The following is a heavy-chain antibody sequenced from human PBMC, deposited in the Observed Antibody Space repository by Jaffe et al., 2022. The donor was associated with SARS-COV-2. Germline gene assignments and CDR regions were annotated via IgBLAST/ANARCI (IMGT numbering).Heavy chain of an antibody. Sequence: EVQLVESGGGLVQPGGSLRLSCAASGFTFSSYWMSWVRQAPGKGLEWVANIKQDGSEKYYVDSVKGRFTISRDNAKNSLYLQMNSLRAEDTAVYYCARTPLVVVVAATTNYSYYFDYWGQGTLVTVSS. J-gene: IGHJ4*02. CDR1: GFTFSSYW. V-gene: IGHV3-7*01. CDR2: IKQDGSEK. D-gene: IGHD2-15*01. CDR3: ARTPLVVVVAATTNYSYYFDY.